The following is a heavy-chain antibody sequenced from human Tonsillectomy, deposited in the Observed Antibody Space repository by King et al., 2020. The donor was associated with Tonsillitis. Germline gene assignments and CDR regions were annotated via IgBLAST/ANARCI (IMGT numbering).Heavy chain of an antibody. Sequence: VQLVESGGGLVKPGGSLRLSCAASGFTFSDYYMSWIRQAPGKGLEWVSYISSSDSTIYYADSVKGRFTISRDNAKNSLYLQMNSLRAEDTAVYYCARERITMIVVVNDAFDIWGQGTMVTVSS. J-gene: IGHJ3*02. D-gene: IGHD3-22*01. CDR2: ISSSDSTI. CDR3: ARERITMIVVVNDAFDI. CDR1: GFTFSDYY. V-gene: IGHV3-11*01.